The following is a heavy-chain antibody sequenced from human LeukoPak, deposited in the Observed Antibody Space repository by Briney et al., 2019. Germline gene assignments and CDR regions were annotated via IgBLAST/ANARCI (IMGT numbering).Heavy chain of an antibody. J-gene: IGHJ4*02. Sequence: PGGSLRLSCAASGFTFSSYAMHWVRQAPGKGLEWVAVISYDGSNKYYADSVKGRFTISRDNSKNTLYLQMNSLRAEDTAVYYCAKGSYYDSSGLHWGQGTLVTVSS. CDR3: AKGSYYDSSGLH. V-gene: IGHV3-30*04. CDR2: ISYDGSNK. CDR1: GFTFSSYA. D-gene: IGHD3-22*01.